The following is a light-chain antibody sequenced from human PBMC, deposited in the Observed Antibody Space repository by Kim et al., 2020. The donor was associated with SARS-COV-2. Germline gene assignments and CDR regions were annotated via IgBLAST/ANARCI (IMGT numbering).Light chain of an antibody. CDR1: SRDVGAYNF. CDR2: DVN. V-gene: IGLV2-14*03. J-gene: IGLJ3*02. CDR3: ASYTTAYTWV. Sequence: GQSITISCTGTSRDVGAYNFVSWFQHRPGTAPKLIIYDVNERPSGVSNRFFGSKSAKTASLTISGLQAEDEADYYCASYTTAYTWVFGGGTQLTVL.